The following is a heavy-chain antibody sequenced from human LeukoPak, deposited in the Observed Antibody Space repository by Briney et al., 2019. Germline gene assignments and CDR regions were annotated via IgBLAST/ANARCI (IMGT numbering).Heavy chain of an antibody. CDR3: ARVGSGYYYYYYMDV. Sequence: GGSLRLSCAASGFTLSSYGMHWVRQAPGKGLEGVANIKQDGSEKYYVDSVKGRFTISRDNAKNTLYLQMNRLRAEDTAVYYCARVGSGYYYYYYMDVWGKGTTVTVSS. V-gene: IGHV3-7*01. CDR2: IKQDGSEK. D-gene: IGHD3-3*01. CDR1: GFTLSSYG. J-gene: IGHJ6*03.